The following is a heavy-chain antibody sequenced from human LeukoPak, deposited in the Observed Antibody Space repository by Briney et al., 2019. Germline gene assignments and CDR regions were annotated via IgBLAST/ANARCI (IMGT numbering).Heavy chain of an antibody. CDR1: GGSISSYY. D-gene: IGHD3-22*01. Sequence: SETLSLTCTVSGGSISSYYWSWIRQPPGKGLEWIGYIYYSGSTNYNPSLKSRATISVDTSKNQFSLKLSSVTAADTAVYYCARGLPYYYDSSGSDAFDIWGQGTMVTVSS. V-gene: IGHV4-59*01. CDR3: ARGLPYYYDSSGSDAFDI. CDR2: IYYSGST. J-gene: IGHJ3*02.